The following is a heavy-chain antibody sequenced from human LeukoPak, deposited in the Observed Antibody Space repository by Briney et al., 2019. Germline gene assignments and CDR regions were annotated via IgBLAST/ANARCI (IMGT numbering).Heavy chain of an antibody. CDR2: ISGGGGST. CDR1: GFTFTSYS. D-gene: IGHD1-26*01. J-gene: IGHJ4*02. V-gene: IGHV3-23*01. Sequence: PGGSLRLSCAASGFTFTSYSMNWVRQAPGKGLEWVSTISGGGGSTYYADSGKGRFTISRDNSKNTLYLQVKRLRAEDTDVYYCAKGGKWDVTPFDYWGQGTLATVSS. CDR3: AKGGKWDVTPFDY.